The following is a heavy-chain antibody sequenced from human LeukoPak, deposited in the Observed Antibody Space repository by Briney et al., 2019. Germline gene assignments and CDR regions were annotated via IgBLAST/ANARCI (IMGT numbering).Heavy chain of an antibody. CDR1: GFTFSNYW. J-gene: IGHJ1*01. CDR2: INGDGSST. D-gene: IGHD6-19*01. V-gene: IGHV3-74*01. Sequence: GGSLRLSCAASGFTFSNYWMHWVRQAPGKGLVWVSRINGDGSSTTYADSVKGRFTISRDNAKNSLFLQINILRAEDTAVYYCARSGMAVAATPWDWGQGTLVTVSS. CDR3: ARSGMAVAATPWD.